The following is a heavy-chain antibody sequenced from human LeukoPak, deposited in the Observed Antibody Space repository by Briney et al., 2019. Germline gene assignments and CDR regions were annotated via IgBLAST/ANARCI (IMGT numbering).Heavy chain of an antibody. Sequence: GGSLRLSCAASGFTFSNYAMGWVRQAPGKGLEWVSSISGSGDTTYYADSVKGRFTISRDKSNNTLYLQMHSLGAEDTAVYYCAKVATWTYFDYWGQGTLVTVSS. CDR2: ISGSGDTT. V-gene: IGHV3-23*01. CDR1: GFTFSNYA. J-gene: IGHJ4*02. CDR3: AKVATWTYFDY. D-gene: IGHD3/OR15-3a*01.